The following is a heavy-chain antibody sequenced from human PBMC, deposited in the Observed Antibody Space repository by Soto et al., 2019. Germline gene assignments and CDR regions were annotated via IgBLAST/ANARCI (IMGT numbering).Heavy chain of an antibody. CDR3: AREHRYKDIVVVPAGPGRYYYYMDV. J-gene: IGHJ6*03. D-gene: IGHD2-2*01. CDR2: IYYSGST. CDR1: GGSLSSYY. V-gene: IGHV4-59*01. Sequence: SETLSLTCTVSGGSLSSYYWSWIRQPPGKGLEWIGYIYYSGSTNYNPSLKSRVTISVDTSKNQFSLKLSSVTAADTAVYYCAREHRYKDIVVVPAGPGRYYYYMDVWGKGTTVTVSS.